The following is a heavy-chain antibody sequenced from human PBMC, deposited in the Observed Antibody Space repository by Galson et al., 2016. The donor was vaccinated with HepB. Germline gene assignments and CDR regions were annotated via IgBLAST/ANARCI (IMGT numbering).Heavy chain of an antibody. Sequence: SLRLSCAASGIIFSSHSLNWVRQAPGKGLEWVSYISSSGTTFYYADSVKGRFTISRDNAKNSLYLQMNSLRVEDTAVYYCAKIRGMDVWGRGTTVSVSS. J-gene: IGHJ6*02. V-gene: IGHV3-48*04. D-gene: IGHD3-3*02. CDR2: ISSSGTTF. CDR1: GIIFSSHS. CDR3: AKIRGMDV.